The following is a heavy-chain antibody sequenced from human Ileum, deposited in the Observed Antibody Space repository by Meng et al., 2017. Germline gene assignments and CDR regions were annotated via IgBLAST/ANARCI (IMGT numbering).Heavy chain of an antibody. CDR3: ARDHMGSLDY. CDR1: GGSVSRAGYQ. J-gene: IGHJ4*02. Sequence: QWQLQDSGLDLVRPSETLSLICTVSGGSVSRAGYQWGWIRQPPGKGLEWIGYASTNYNPSLKSRVTISLDTSRNQFSLSLSSVTAADTAVYYCARDHMGSLDYWGQGILVTVSS. CDR2: AST. D-gene: IGHD1-26*01. V-gene: IGHV4-61*08.